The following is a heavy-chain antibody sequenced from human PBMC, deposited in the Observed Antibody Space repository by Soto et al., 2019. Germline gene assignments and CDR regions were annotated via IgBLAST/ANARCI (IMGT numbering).Heavy chain of an antibody. Sequence: QVQLVQSGAEVKTPGSSVKVSCTASGDTFNFYTLSWVRQAPGQGLEGMGRIIPMLGMSNYAQKFQGRVTMIAEKSTRTVYMVLSGLRSEDTALYYCATNYGSGSTHFDNWCQGTLVTVSS. D-gene: IGHD3-10*01. CDR1: GDTFNFYT. CDR2: IIPMLGMS. J-gene: IGHJ4*02. CDR3: ATNYGSGSTHFDN. V-gene: IGHV1-69*02.